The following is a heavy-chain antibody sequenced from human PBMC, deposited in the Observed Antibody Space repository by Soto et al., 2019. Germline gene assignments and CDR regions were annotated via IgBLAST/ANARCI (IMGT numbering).Heavy chain of an antibody. V-gene: IGHV4-59*08. CDR1: GGSISSYY. CDR2: IYYSGST. D-gene: IGHD3-3*01. J-gene: IGHJ5*02. Sequence: SETLSLTCTVSGGSISSYYWSWIRQPPGKGLEWIGYIYYSGSTNYNPSLKSRVTISVDTSKNQFSLKLSSVTAADTAVYYCARYLTYYDFWRGYYTSRAWLDPWGQGTLGTVSS. CDR3: ARYLTYYDFWRGYYTSRAWLDP.